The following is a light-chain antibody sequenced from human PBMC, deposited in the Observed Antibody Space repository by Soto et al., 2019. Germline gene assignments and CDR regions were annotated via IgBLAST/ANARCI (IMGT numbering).Light chain of an antibody. Sequence: ESVLTQSPGTLSLSPGERATLSCRASQTIGSNYLAWYQQKPGQSPRVLIYGASIRVAGIPDRFSGSGSGTDFTLTISRLEPEDFAVYFCQQYGSSRLTFVGGTTVEIK. J-gene: IGKJ4*01. CDR2: GAS. CDR1: QTIGSNY. CDR3: QQYGSSRLT. V-gene: IGKV3-20*01.